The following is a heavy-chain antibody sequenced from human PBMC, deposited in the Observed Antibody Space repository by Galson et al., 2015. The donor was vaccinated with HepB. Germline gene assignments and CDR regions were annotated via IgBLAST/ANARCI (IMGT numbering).Heavy chain of an antibody. D-gene: IGHD6-13*01. CDR2: ISYDGSNK. J-gene: IGHJ4*02. CDR1: GFTFSSYG. Sequence: SLRLSCAASGFTFSSYGMHWVRQAPGKGLEWVAVISYDGSNKYYADSVKGRFTISRDNSKNTLYLQMNSLRAEDTAVYYCAKGVLSNFDYWGQGTLVTVSS. V-gene: IGHV3-30*18. CDR3: AKGVLSNFDY.